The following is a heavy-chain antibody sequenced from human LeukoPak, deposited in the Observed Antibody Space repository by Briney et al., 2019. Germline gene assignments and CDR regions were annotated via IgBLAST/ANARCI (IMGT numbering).Heavy chain of an antibody. D-gene: IGHD2-2*01. J-gene: IGHJ4*02. CDR2: MNPNRGDT. Sequence: ASVKVSCKASVYTFTNFYIHWVRQAPGQGREWMGWMNPNRGDTSYAREFHDRVTMTRATSLSPADMERSRLRSDDTAVYFCARRPINCIITPCYVDYWGQGTMVTVSS. CDR3: ARRPINCIITPCYVDY. V-gene: IGHV1-2*02. CDR1: VYTFTNFY.